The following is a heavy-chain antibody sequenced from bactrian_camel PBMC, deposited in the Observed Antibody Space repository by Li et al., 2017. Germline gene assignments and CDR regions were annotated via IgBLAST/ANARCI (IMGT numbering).Heavy chain of an antibody. CDR2: IYAGNIAT. D-gene: IGHD5*01. CDR1: GHTFSGDF. J-gene: IGHJ4*01. Sequence: HVQLVESGGGSVQPGGSLTLSCAARGHTFSGDFVGWFRQAPGKEREGVAIIYAGNIATYYADSVKDRFTISQDKTKNTVFLQMNSLKPEDTATYYCAAVKTAGPILSVQSYKYWGQGTQVTVS. V-gene: IGHV3-2*01. CDR3: AAVKTAGPILSVQSYKY.